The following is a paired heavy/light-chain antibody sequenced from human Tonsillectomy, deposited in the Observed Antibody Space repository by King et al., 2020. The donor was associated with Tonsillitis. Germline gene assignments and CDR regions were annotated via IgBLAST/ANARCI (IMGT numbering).Heavy chain of an antibody. J-gene: IGHJ3*02. V-gene: IGHV1-69*01. Sequence: QVQLVQSGAEVKKPGSSVKVSCKASGDTISNYAISWVRQAPGQGLEWMGGIIPIFDTEKSAQKFQGRVTITADEATSTAYMELSSLRSEDTAVYYCAACRDGYNYAFDIWGQGTMVTVSS. CDR3: AACRDGYNYAFDI. D-gene: IGHD5-12*01. CDR1: GDTISNYA. CDR2: IIPIFDTE.
Light chain of an antibody. CDR3: QQSYSILCT. J-gene: IGKJ2*02. Sequence: DIQMTQSPSSLSASVGDRVTITCRTSQSITYLNWYQQKPGKAPRLLIYSAASLHTGVPSRFSGNESGTDFTLTISSLQPEDFGTYYCQQSYSILCTFGQGTKLEIK. CDR2: SAA. CDR1: QSITY. V-gene: IGKV1-39*01.